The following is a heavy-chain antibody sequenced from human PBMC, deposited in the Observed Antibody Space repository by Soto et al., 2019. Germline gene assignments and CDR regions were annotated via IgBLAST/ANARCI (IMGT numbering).Heavy chain of an antibody. CDR1: GGSISSYY. J-gene: IGHJ4*02. D-gene: IGHD2-15*01. CDR3: ARAHDNRLGSGGYYFDS. V-gene: IGHV4-59*01. CDR2: IYYSGST. Sequence: QVQLQESGPGLVKPSETLSLTCTVSGGSISSYYWSWIRQPPGKGLEWIGYIYYSGSTNYNPSLKSRVTISVXXSXNXYSLKLSSVTAAGTAVYYCARAHDNRLGSGGYYFDSWGQGTLVTVSS.